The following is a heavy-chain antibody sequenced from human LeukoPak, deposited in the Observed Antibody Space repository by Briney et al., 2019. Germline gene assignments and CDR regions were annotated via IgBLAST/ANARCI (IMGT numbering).Heavy chain of an antibody. D-gene: IGHD6-13*01. CDR3: ARDSIAAGNAFDI. Sequence: PGGSLRLSCAASGFTVRSNYMSWVRQAPGRGLEWVSVIYTVGNTYYAESVKGRFTISRDNSKNTLYLQMNSLRAEDTAVYYCARDSIAAGNAFDIWGQGTMVTVSS. V-gene: IGHV3-53*01. CDR2: IYTVGNT. J-gene: IGHJ3*02. CDR1: GFTVRSNY.